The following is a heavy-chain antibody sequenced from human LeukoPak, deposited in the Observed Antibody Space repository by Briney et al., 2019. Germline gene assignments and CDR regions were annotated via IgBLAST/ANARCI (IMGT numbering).Heavy chain of an antibody. CDR1: GGSISSNSYY. Sequence: SETLSLTCTVSGGSISSNSYYWNWIRLPTGKGLEWIGSIYYSGRTYYNPSLESRVTIFVDTSKNQFSLKLSSVTAADTAVYYCARVTIFGVVIRPFDYWGQGTLVTVSS. CDR3: ARVTIFGVVIRPFDY. V-gene: IGHV4-39*01. D-gene: IGHD3-3*01. CDR2: IYYSGRT. J-gene: IGHJ4*02.